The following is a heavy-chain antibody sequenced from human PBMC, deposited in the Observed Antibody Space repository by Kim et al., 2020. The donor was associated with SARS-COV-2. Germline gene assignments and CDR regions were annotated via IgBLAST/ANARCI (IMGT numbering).Heavy chain of an antibody. CDR2: T. J-gene: IGHJ6*02. V-gene: IGHV1-3*01. Sequence: TKYSPTLQDRVPITRDTSASTAYMELRRLRSEGTAVYYCARDPENYGMDVWGQGTTVTVSS. CDR3: ARDPENYGMDV.